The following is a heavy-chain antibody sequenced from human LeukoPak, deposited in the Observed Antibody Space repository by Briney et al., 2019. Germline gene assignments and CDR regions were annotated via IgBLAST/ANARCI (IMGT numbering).Heavy chain of an antibody. CDR1: GFTFSSYA. D-gene: IGHD2-15*01. CDR2: IGVSGGST. V-gene: IGHV3-23*01. Sequence: GGSLRLYCAASGFTFSSYAMGWVRQLPGKGLEWVSGIGVSGGSTYYADSVKGRFTISRDNSKNTLYLQMNSLRAEDTAGYYCAKDRAIGSATSAFDIWGPGTMVTVSS. J-gene: IGHJ3*02. CDR3: AKDRAIGSATSAFDI.